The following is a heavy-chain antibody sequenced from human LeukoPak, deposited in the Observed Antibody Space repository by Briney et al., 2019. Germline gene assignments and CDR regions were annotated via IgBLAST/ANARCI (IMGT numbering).Heavy chain of an antibody. Sequence: ASVKVSCKASGYTFTGYYMHWVRQAPGQGLEWMGWINPNSGGTNYAQKFQGRVTMTRDMSISTAYMELSRLRSDDTAVYYCARKGILWFGELEGWFDPWGQGTLVTVSS. J-gene: IGHJ5*02. CDR3: ARKGILWFGELEGWFDP. CDR1: GYTFTGYY. V-gene: IGHV1-2*02. CDR2: INPNSGGT. D-gene: IGHD3-10*01.